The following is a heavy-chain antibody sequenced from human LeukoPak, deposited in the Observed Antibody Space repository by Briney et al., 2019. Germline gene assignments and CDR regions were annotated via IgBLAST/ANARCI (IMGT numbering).Heavy chain of an antibody. V-gene: IGHV3-33*01. Sequence: GRSLRLSCAASEFTFSDYCIHWVRQAPGKGLEWVAVIRYDGINKYYADSVKGRFTISRDNSKNTQYLQMNSLRAEDTAVYYCATDGAYGLTHWGQGTLVTVSS. CDR1: EFTFSDYC. D-gene: IGHD3-16*01. CDR3: ATDGAYGLTH. J-gene: IGHJ4*02. CDR2: IRYDGINK.